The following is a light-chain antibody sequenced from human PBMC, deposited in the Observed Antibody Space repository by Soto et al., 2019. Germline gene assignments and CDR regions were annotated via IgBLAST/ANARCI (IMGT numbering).Light chain of an antibody. CDR2: GAS. CDR1: QSVSSN. CDR3: QQYNNWPQWT. V-gene: IGKV3-15*01. Sequence: EIEMTQSPATLSVSPGERATLSCRASQSVSSNLAWYQQKPGQAPRLLIYGASTRATGIPARFSGSGSGTEFTLTISSPQSEDFAVYYCQQYNNWPQWTFGQGTKVDIK. J-gene: IGKJ1*01.